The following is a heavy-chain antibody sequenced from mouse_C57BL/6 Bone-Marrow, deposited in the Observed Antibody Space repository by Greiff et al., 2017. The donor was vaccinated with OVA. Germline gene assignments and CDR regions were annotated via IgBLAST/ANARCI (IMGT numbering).Heavy chain of an antibody. CDR2: INYDGSST. V-gene: IGHV5-16*01. CDR3: ARVITTVVDWYFDV. D-gene: IGHD1-1*01. CDR1: GFTFSDYY. J-gene: IGHJ1*03. Sequence: EVQLVESEGGLVQPGSSMKLSCTASGFTFSDYYMAWVRQVPEKGLEWVANINYDGSSTYYLDSLKNRFIISRDNAKSILYLQMSSLKSEDTATYYCARVITTVVDWYFDVWGTGTTVTVSS.